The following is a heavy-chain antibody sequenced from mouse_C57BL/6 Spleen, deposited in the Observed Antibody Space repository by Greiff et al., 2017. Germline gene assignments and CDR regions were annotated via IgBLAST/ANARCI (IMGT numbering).Heavy chain of an antibody. V-gene: IGHV1-69*01. D-gene: IGHD2-4*01. CDR3: AREGDYGGWFAY. CDR2: IDPSDSYT. CDR1: GYTFTSYW. J-gene: IGHJ3*01. Sequence: VQLQQPGAELVMPGASVKLSCKASGYTFTSYWMHWVKQRPGQGLEWIGEIDPSDSYTNYNQKFKGKSTLTVDKSSSTAYMQLSSLTSEDSAVYYCAREGDYGGWFAYWGQGTLVTVSA.